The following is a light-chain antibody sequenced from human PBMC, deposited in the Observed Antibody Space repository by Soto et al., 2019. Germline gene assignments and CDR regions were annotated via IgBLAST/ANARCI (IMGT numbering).Light chain of an antibody. CDR2: GAS. J-gene: IGKJ1*01. CDR1: QSVSSSY. V-gene: IGKV3-20*01. Sequence: EIVLTQSPGTLSLSPGERATLSCRASQSVSSSYLAWYQQKPGQAPRLLIYGASSRATGIPDRFSGGGSGTDFTLTISRLEPEDFAVYYCLQYGSSPQTFGQGTKVEIK. CDR3: LQYGSSPQT.